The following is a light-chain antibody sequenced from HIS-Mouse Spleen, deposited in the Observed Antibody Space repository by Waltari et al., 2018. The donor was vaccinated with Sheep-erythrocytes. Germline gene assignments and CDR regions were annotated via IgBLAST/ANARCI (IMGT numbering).Light chain of an antibody. J-gene: IGLJ1*01. CDR1: SSDVGSYNL. Sequence: QSALTQPASVSGSPGQSITIPCPGPSSDVGSYNLVSWYQQHPGKAPKLMLYEGSKRPSGVSNRFSCSKSGNTASLTISGLQAEDEADYYCCSYAGSSTYVFGTGTKVTVL. CDR2: EGS. V-gene: IGLV2-23*01. CDR3: CSYAGSSTYV.